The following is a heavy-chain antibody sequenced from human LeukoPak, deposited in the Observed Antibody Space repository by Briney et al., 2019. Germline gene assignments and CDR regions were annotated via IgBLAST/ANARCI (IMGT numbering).Heavy chain of an antibody. D-gene: IGHD7-27*01. Sequence: GESLKISCKGSGYSFISYWIGWVRQMPGKGLEWMGIIHPGDSKTRYSPSFQGQVTISADKSINTAYLQWSSLKASDTAMYYCARLPQTGDGVIEAFDIWGQGTMVTVSS. V-gene: IGHV5-51*01. CDR2: IHPGDSKT. CDR3: ARLPQTGDGVIEAFDI. J-gene: IGHJ3*02. CDR1: GYSFISYW.